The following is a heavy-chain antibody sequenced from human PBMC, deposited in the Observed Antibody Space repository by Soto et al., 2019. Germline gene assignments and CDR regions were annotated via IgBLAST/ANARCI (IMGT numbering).Heavy chain of an antibody. CDR2: ISNTGFTI. V-gene: IGHV3-48*03. CDR1: GFTFSDYE. J-gene: IGHJ4*02. D-gene: IGHD4-17*01. CDR3: ARAHGDFAY. Sequence: GGSLRLSCAASGFTFSDYEMNWVRQAPGKGLEWVSYISNTGFTIYYADSVRGRFAISRDNAKNSLYLQMNSLGAGDTAVYYCARAHGDFAYLGQGTLVTVSS.